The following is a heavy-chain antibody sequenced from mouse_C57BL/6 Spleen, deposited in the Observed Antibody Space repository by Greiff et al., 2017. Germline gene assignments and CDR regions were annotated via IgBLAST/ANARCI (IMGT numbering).Heavy chain of an antibody. J-gene: IGHJ2*01. Sequence: EVKLMESGEGLVKPGGSLKLSCAASGFTFSSYAMSWVRQTPEKRLEWVAYISSGGDYIYYADTVKGRFTISRDNARSTLYLQMSSLKSEDTAMYYCTREGYGSDYWGQGTTLTVSS. CDR2: ISSGGDYI. CDR3: TREGYGSDY. CDR1: GFTFSSYA. D-gene: IGHD1-2*01. V-gene: IGHV5-9-1*02.